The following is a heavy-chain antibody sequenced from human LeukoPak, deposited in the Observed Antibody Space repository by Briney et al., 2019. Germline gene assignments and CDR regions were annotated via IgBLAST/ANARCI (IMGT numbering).Heavy chain of an antibody. CDR3: ASLGGYSNYEAGY. CDR1: GGSISSSSYY. J-gene: IGHJ4*02. Sequence: SETLSLTCTVSGGSISSSSYYWGWIRQPPGKGLEWIGSIYYSGSTFYNPSLQSRVTISVDTSKNQFSLKLTSVTAADTAVYYCASLGGYSNYEAGYWGQGTLVTVSS. V-gene: IGHV4-39*01. CDR2: IYYSGST. D-gene: IGHD4-11*01.